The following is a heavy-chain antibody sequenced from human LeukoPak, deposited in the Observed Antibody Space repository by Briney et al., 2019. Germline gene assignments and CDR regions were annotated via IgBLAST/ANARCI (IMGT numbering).Heavy chain of an antibody. Sequence: GRSLRLSCAASGFTFSSYGMHWVRQAPGKGLEWVAVISYDGSNKYYADSVKGRFTISRDNSKNTLYLQMNSLRAEDTAVYYCVKVPLRYFDWLPFDYWGPGTLVTVSS. CDR3: VKVPLRYFDWLPFDY. D-gene: IGHD3-9*01. J-gene: IGHJ4*02. CDR1: GFTFSSYG. CDR2: ISYDGSNK. V-gene: IGHV3-30*18.